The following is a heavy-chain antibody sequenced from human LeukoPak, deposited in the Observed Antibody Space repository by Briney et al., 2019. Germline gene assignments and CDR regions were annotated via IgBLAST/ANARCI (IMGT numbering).Heavy chain of an antibody. CDR1: DGSISSNNYY. D-gene: IGHD3-10*01. J-gene: IGHJ6*03. Sequence: SETLSLTCTVSDGSISSNNYYWAWIRQPPGKGLEWIGSIYYSGSTYYNPSLKSRVTISVDTSKNQFSLKLSSVTAADTAVYYCASATDYYGSGRGFNYYYYYYMDVWGKGTTVTISS. CDR2: IYYSGST. V-gene: IGHV4-39*01. CDR3: ASATDYYGSGRGFNYYYYYYMDV.